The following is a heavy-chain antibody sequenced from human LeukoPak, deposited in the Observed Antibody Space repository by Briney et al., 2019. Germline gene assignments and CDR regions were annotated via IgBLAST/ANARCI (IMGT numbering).Heavy chain of an antibody. J-gene: IGHJ3*02. CDR1: GFTFSSYA. Sequence: GGSLRLSCAASGFTFSSYAMHWVRQAPGKGLEWVAVISYVGSNRYYADSVKGRFTISRDNSKNTLYLQMNSLRAEDTAVYYCAKDPISDIWGQGTMVTVSS. CDR3: AKDPISDI. V-gene: IGHV3-30*04. CDR2: ISYVGSNR.